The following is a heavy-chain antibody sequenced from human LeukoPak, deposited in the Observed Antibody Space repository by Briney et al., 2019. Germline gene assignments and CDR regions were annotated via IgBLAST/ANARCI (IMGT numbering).Heavy chain of an antibody. CDR3: ASVPAAIETSFDY. J-gene: IGHJ4*02. V-gene: IGHV1-2*02. CDR2: INPNSGGT. Sequence: ASVKVSCKASGYTFTGYYMHWVRQAPGQGLEWMGWINPNSGGTNYAQKFQGRVIMTRDTSISTAYMELSRLRSDDTAVYYCASVPAAIETSFDYWGQGTLVTVSS. D-gene: IGHD2-2*01. CDR1: GYTFTGYY.